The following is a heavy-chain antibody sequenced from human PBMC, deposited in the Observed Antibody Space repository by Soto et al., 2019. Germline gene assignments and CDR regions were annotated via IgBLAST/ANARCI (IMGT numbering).Heavy chain of an antibody. J-gene: IGHJ6*02. Sequence: VQLVESGGGLVQPGGSLRLSCEASGFTFRNYDIHWVRQGTGQGLEWVSGISAAGDPDYADSVEGRFTISRENAQNSFFLQMNSLRVGDTAVYYCARTDRDFYGMDVWGQGTTVIVSS. CDR3: ARTDRDFYGMDV. CDR2: ISAAGDP. CDR1: GFTFRNYD. V-gene: IGHV3-13*05.